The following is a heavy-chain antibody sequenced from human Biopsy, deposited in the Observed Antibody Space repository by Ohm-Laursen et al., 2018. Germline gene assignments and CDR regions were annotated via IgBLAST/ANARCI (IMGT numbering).Heavy chain of an antibody. CDR3: AKRGVERGRPLAY. J-gene: IGHJ4*02. Sequence: SSVKVSCKASGGTFSSFGISCVRQAPGQGLEWMGEINSMFGTTNYAQTFQGRVTITADESTSTAYMEVSSLRSEDTAVYYCAKRGVERGRPLAYWGQGTLVTVSS. CDR2: INSMFGTT. D-gene: IGHD1-1*01. CDR1: GGTFSSFG. V-gene: IGHV1-69*01.